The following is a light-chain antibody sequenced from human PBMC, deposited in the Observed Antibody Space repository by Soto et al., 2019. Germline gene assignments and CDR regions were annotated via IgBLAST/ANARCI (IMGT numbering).Light chain of an antibody. CDR2: AAS. CDR3: QESYSTHLWK. Sequence: DIQMTQSPSSLSASVGDRVTITCRASQSISSYLNWYQQKPGKAPKLLIYAASSWQSGVPSRFSGSGSVTDFTLTIGSLQPDSFATYDGQESYSTHLWKFGQGTEVEIK. V-gene: IGKV1-39*01. CDR1: QSISSY. J-gene: IGKJ1*01.